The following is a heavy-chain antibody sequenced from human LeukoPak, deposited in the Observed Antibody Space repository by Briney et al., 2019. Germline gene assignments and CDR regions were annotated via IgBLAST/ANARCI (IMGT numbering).Heavy chain of an antibody. CDR2: ILPSFGAT. D-gene: IGHD3-10*01. J-gene: IGHJ6*02. CDR1: GGTFGSYA. V-gene: IGHV1-69*01. Sequence: SVKVSCKASGGTFGSYAISWVRQAPGQGLEWMGGILPSFGATKYSQKFQDRVTITADVSTTTVYMDLTSLSSEDTTLYYCARPLNTMVRGITTATDFFSYAMDVWGQGTAVTVSS. CDR3: ARPLNTMVRGITTATDFFSYAMDV.